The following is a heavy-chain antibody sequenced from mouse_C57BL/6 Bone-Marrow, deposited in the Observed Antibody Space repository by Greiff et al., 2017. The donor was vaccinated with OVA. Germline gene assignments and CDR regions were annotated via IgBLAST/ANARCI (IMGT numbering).Heavy chain of an antibody. Sequence: EVQRVESGPGLVKPSQSLSLTCSVTGYSITSGYYWNWIRQFPGNKLEWMGYISYDGSNNYNPSLKNRISITRDTSKNQFFLKLNSVTTEDTATYYCARKGRGYAMDYWGQGTSVTVSS. J-gene: IGHJ4*01. CDR2: ISYDGSN. CDR3: ARKGRGYAMDY. CDR1: GYSITSGYY. D-gene: IGHD1-1*01. V-gene: IGHV3-6*01.